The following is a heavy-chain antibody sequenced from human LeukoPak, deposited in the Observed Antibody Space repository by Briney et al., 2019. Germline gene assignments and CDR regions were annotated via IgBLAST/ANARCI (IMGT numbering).Heavy chain of an antibody. V-gene: IGHV4-39*01. Sequence: SETLSLTCTVSGGSISSSSYYWGWIRQPPGKGLEWIGSIYYSGSTYYNPSLKSRVTISVDTSKNQFSLKLSSVTAADTAVYYCARHVSAIVVGVAAPDAFDIWGQGTMVTVSS. J-gene: IGHJ3*02. D-gene: IGHD2-15*01. CDR3: ARHVSAIVVGVAAPDAFDI. CDR2: IYYSGST. CDR1: GGSISSSSYY.